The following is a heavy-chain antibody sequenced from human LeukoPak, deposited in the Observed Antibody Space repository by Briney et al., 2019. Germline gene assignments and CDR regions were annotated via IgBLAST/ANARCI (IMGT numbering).Heavy chain of an antibody. CDR3: ASQLGGTTFH. J-gene: IGHJ4*02. D-gene: IGHD1-1*01. Sequence: SETLSLTCTVSTASISSYFWSWIRQPPGEGLEWVGYVYHSGSTNYNPSLKSRVTISLDTSKTQFSLRLTSVTAADTAVYYCASQLGGTTFHWGQGTLVTVSS. CDR2: VYHSGST. CDR1: TASISSYF. V-gene: IGHV4-59*01.